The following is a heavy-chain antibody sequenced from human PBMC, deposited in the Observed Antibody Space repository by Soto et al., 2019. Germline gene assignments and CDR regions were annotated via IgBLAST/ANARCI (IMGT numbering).Heavy chain of an antibody. CDR2: ISYDGDNK. V-gene: IGHV3-30-3*01. CDR3: ARGTTTAAFAVMDV. CDR1: GFTFSYHA. Sequence: QVQLVKSGGGVVQPGRSLRLSCAASGFTFSYHALNWVRQAPGKGLEWVAVISYDGDNKYIAEAVEGRLTISRDNPKNTVSLQMNSLRTEDTAMYFCARGTTTAAFAVMDVWGQGTTVTVSS. J-gene: IGHJ6*02. D-gene: IGHD2-15*01.